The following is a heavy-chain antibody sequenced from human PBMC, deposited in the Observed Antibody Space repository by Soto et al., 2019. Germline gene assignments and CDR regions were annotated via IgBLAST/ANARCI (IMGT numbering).Heavy chain of an antibody. J-gene: IGHJ4*02. V-gene: IGHV4-31*03. Sequence: QVQLQESGPGLVKPSQTLSLTCTVSGGSISSGGYYWSWIRQHPGKGLEWIGYIYYSGSTYYNPSLKSRVXXAXDXXKNRFSLKLSSVTAADTAVYYCARGNYAILTGYDYWGQGTLVTVSS. CDR1: GGSISSGGYY. CDR2: IYYSGST. D-gene: IGHD3-9*01. CDR3: ARGNYAILTGYDY.